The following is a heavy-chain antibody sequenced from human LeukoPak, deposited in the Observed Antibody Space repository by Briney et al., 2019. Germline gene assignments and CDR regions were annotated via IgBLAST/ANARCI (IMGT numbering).Heavy chain of an antibody. Sequence: GGSLRHSCAASGFTFSSYAMSWVRQAPGKGLEWVSAISGSGGSTYYADSVKGRFTISRDNSKNTLYLQMNSLRAEDTAVYYCTTQTGIYGEASFDYWGQGTLVTVSS. V-gene: IGHV3-23*01. CDR1: GFTFSSYA. CDR2: ISGSGGST. J-gene: IGHJ4*02. CDR3: TTQTGIYGEASFDY. D-gene: IGHD4-17*01.